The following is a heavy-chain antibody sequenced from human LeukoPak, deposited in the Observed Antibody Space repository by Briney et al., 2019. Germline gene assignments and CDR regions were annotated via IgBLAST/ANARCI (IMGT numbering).Heavy chain of an antibody. CDR2: INHSGST. J-gene: IGHJ4*02. CDR1: GGSFSGYY. Sequence: ASETLSLTCAVYGGSFSGYYWSWIRQPPGKGLEWIGEINHSGSTNYNPSLKSRVTISVDTSKNQFSLKLSSVTAADTAVYYCARVRGDSSGWVDYWGQGTLVTVSS. D-gene: IGHD6-19*01. CDR3: ARVRGDSSGWVDY. V-gene: IGHV4-34*01.